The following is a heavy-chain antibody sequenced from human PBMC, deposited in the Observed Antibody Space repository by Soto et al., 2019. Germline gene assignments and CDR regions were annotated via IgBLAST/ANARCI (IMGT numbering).Heavy chain of an antibody. V-gene: IGHV3-11*01. D-gene: IGHD1-20*01. CDR1: GFTFSDYS. CDR3: ARHGARNCIDP. CDR2: IDSRGRTL. J-gene: IGHJ5*02. Sequence: GGSLRLSCVASGFTFSDYSVSWIRQAPGKGLEWLAFIDSRGRTLSYADSVRGRFTISRDNAENSAYLQMDSLRAADTAVYYCARHGARNCIDPWGKGNSVTVSS.